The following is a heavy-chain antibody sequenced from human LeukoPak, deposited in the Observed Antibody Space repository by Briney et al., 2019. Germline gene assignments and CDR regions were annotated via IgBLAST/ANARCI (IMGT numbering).Heavy chain of an antibody. CDR2: IYYSGST. J-gene: IGHJ4*02. Sequence: SETLSLTCTVSGGSISSYYWSWIRQPPGKGLEWIGYIYYSGSTNYNPSLKSRVTISVDTSKNQFSLKLSSVTAADTAVYYCARAGRYCSGGSCSAIIFDYWGQGTLVTVSS. CDR1: GGSISSYY. CDR3: ARAGRYCSGGSCSAIIFDY. D-gene: IGHD2-15*01. V-gene: IGHV4-59*01.